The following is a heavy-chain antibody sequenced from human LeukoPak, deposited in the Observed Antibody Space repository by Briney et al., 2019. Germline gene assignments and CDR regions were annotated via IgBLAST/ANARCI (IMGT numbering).Heavy chain of an antibody. CDR3: AREFTDYYYYYMDV. CDR2: ISSSSSYI. CDR1: GFTFSSYS. V-gene: IGHV3-21*01. Sequence: PGGSLRLSCAASGFTFSSYSMNWVRQAPGKGLEWVSSISSSSSYIYYADSVKGRFTISRDNAKNSLYLQMNSLRAEDTAVYYCAREFTDYYYYYMDVWGKGATVTVSS. D-gene: IGHD2-8*02. J-gene: IGHJ6*03.